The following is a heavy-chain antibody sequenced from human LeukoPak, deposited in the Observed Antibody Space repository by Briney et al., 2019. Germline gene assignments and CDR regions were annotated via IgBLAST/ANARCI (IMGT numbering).Heavy chain of an antibody. CDR3: AREWLGESNWFDP. J-gene: IGHJ5*02. D-gene: IGHD3-10*01. CDR2: IYYSGST. CDR1: GGSISSGGYY. V-gene: IGHV4-31*03. Sequence: SQTLSLTCTVPGGSISSGGYYWSWIRQHPGKGLEWIGYIYYSGSTYYNPSLKSRVTISVDTSKNQFSLKLSSVTAADTAVYYCAREWLGESNWFDPWGQGTLVTVSS.